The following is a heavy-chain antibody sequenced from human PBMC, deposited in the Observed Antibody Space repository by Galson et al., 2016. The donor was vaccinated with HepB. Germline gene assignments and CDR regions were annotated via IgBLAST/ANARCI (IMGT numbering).Heavy chain of an antibody. J-gene: IGHJ2*01. CDR2: VWYDGSDK. V-gene: IGHV3-33*01. CDR3: ARPPEGDRRYFDL. CDR1: GFTFSNYA. D-gene: IGHD3-16*01. Sequence: SLRLSCAASGFTFSNYAMHWVRQAPGKGLEWVAVVWYDGSDKYYADSVKGRFTISRDNAKNSLYLQMNSLRAEDTAVYYCARPPEGDRRYFDLWGRGTLVTVSS.